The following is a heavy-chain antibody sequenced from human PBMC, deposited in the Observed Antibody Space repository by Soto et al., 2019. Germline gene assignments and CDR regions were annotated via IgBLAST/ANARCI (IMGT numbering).Heavy chain of an antibody. Sequence: SETLSLTCSVSGDSISTVDYFWAWIRQPPGQALEYIGYIYKSATTVYNPSLKGRSTVSLDTSKNQFSLNLTSVTAADTAVYFCARGRYCLSGDCFPNWFDPWGQGTLVTVSS. J-gene: IGHJ5*02. CDR3: ARGRYCLSGDCFPNWFDP. CDR2: IYKSATT. CDR1: GDSISTVDYF. V-gene: IGHV4-30-4*08. D-gene: IGHD2-21*02.